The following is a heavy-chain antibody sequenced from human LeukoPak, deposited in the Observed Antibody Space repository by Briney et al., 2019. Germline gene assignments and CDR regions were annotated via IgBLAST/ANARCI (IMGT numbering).Heavy chain of an antibody. CDR2: INPNSGST. D-gene: IGHD6-13*01. Sequence: ASVKVSCKASGYTFTGYYMHWVRQAPGQGLEWMGWINPNSGSTNYAQKFQGRVTMTRDTSISTAYMELSRLRSDDTAVYYCARGGYSSIELDYWGQGTLVTVSS. CDR1: GYTFTGYY. V-gene: IGHV1-2*02. CDR3: ARGGYSSIELDY. J-gene: IGHJ4*02.